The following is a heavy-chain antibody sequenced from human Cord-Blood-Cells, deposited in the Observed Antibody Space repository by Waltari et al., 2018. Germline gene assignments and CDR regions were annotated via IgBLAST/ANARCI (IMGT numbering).Heavy chain of an antibody. J-gene: IGHJ4*02. CDR3: ARIEAYDFWSGYFDY. CDR2: IYHSGST. V-gene: IGHV4-38-2*01. Sequence: QVQLQESGPGLVKPSETLSLTCAVSGSSISSGYYWGWIRQPPGKGLEWIGSIYHSGSTYYNPSLKSRVTISVDTSKNQFSLKLSSVTAADTAVYYCARIEAYDFWSGYFDYWGQGTLVTVSS. D-gene: IGHD3-3*01. CDR1: GSSISSGYY.